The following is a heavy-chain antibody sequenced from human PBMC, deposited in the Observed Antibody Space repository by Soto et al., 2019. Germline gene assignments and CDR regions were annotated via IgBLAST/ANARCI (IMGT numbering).Heavy chain of an antibody. V-gene: IGHV4-61*01. Sequence: SETLSLTCTVSGGSVSSGSYYWSWIRQPPGKGLEWIGYIYYSGSTNYNPSLKSRVTISVDTSKNQFSLKLSSVTAADTAVYYCARVYDFWSGYGRYFDYWGQGTLVTVS. D-gene: IGHD3-3*01. CDR3: ARVYDFWSGYGRYFDY. CDR1: GGSVSSGSYY. CDR2: IYYSGST. J-gene: IGHJ4*02.